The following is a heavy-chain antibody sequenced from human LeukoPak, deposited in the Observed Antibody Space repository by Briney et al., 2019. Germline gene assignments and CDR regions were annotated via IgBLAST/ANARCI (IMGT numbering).Heavy chain of an antibody. CDR1: GFTFSSYA. D-gene: IGHD3-22*01. V-gene: IGHV3-23*01. CDR2: ISGSGGST. Sequence: GGSLRLSCAASGFTFSSYAMSWVRQAPGKGLEWVSAISGSGGSTYYADSVKGRFTISRDNSKNTLYLQMNSLRAEDTAVYYCGRYYYDSSGSKGGLDYWGQGTLVTVSS. J-gene: IGHJ4*02. CDR3: GRYYYDSSGSKGGLDY.